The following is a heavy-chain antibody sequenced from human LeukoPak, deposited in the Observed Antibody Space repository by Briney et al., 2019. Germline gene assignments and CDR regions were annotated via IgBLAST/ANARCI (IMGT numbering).Heavy chain of an antibody. J-gene: IGHJ4*02. CDR1: GFTFSTYA. CDR3: ARDPFSIAARPVYFDY. Sequence: GGSLRLSCAASGFTFSTYAMSWVRQAPGKGLEWVAVISYDGSNKYYADSVKGRFTISRDNSKNTLYLQMNSLRAEDTAVYYCARDPFSIAARPVYFDYWGQGTLVTVSS. D-gene: IGHD6-6*01. CDR2: ISYDGSNK. V-gene: IGHV3-30*04.